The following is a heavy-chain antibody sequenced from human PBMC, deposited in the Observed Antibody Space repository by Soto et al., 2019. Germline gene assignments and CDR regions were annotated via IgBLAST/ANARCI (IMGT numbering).Heavy chain of an antibody. CDR2: ISAYNGNT. J-gene: IGHJ5*02. V-gene: IGHV1-18*04. Sequence: ASVKVSCKASGYTFTSYGISWVRQAPGQGLEWMGWISAYNGNTNYAQKLQGRATMTTDTSTSTAYMELRSLRSDDTAVYYCARERNYDILTGYYPVEHWFDPWGQGTLVTVSS. CDR1: GYTFTSYG. CDR3: ARERNYDILTGYYPVEHWFDP. D-gene: IGHD3-9*01.